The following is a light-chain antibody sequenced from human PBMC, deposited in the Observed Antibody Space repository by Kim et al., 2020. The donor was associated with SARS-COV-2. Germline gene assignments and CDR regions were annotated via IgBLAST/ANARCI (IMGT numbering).Light chain of an antibody. V-gene: IGLV3-19*01. CDR3: NSRDSMGNQI. Sequence: VALGQTVSITCQGISLRNDFASWYQQKPGQAPVTVIYGKDNRPSGIPYRFSGSSSGNTASLTITGGQAEDEADYYCNSRDSMGNQIFGGGTQLTVL. J-gene: IGLJ2*01. CDR1: SLRNDF. CDR2: GKD.